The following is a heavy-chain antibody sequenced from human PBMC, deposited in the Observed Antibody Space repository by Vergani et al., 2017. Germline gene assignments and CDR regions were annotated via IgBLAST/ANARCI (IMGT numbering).Heavy chain of an antibody. CDR1: GGTFSSYA. J-gene: IGHJ6*02. Sequence: QVQLVQSGAEVKKPGSSVKVSCKASGGTFSSYAISWVRQAPGQGLEWMGGIIPILGIANYAQKFQGRVTITADKSTSTAYMELSSLRSEDTAVYYCAREGYGSGSYLPTDYYYYGMDVWGQGTTVTVSS. CDR3: AREGYGSGSYLPTDYYYYGMDV. V-gene: IGHV1-69*09. D-gene: IGHD3-10*01. CDR2: IIPILGIA.